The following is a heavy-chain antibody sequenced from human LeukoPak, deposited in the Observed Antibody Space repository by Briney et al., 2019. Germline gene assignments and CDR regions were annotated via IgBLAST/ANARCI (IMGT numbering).Heavy chain of an antibody. V-gene: IGHV3-23*01. J-gene: IGHJ4*02. CDR1: GFTFSSYA. CDR2: ISGSGDNT. Sequence: GGSLRLSCAASGFTFSSYAMSWVRQAPGKRLEWVSGISGSGDNTYYADSVKGWFTISRDNSKNTLYVQVNSLGTEDTAAYYCAKGSYYDSSGSFYFDYWGQGTLVTVSS. CDR3: AKGSYYDSSGSFYFDY. D-gene: IGHD3-22*01.